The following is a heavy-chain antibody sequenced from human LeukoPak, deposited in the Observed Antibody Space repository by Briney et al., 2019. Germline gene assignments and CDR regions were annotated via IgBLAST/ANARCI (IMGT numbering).Heavy chain of an antibody. CDR2: INHSGST. J-gene: IGHJ4*02. Sequence: SETLSLTCTVSGGSISSYYWSWIRQPPGKGLEWIGEINHSGSTNYNPSLKSRVTISVDTSKNQFSLKLSSVTAADTAVYYCASPNGSGSYYSPFDYWGQGTLVTVSS. CDR3: ASPNGSGSYYSPFDY. D-gene: IGHD3-10*01. CDR1: GGSISSYY. V-gene: IGHV4-34*01.